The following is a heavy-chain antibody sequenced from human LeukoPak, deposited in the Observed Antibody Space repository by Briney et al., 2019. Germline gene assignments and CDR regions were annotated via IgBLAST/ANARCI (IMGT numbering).Heavy chain of an antibody. CDR3: ARQVSEYFDY. CDR2: IYYSGNT. V-gene: IGHV4-59*08. J-gene: IGHJ4*02. Sequence: SETLSLTSTVSGGSINSYYWSWIRQPPGKGLEWIGYIYYSGNTNYNPSLKSRVTISVDTSKNEVSLKLSSVTAADTAVYYCARQVSEYFDYWGQGTLVTVSS. D-gene: IGHD3-10*01. CDR1: GGSINSYY.